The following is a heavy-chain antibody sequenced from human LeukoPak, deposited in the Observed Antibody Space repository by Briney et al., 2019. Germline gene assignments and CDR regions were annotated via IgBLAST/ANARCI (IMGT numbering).Heavy chain of an antibody. V-gene: IGHV4-39*01. CDR3: ARLQLVVATCFDY. J-gene: IGHJ4*02. D-gene: IGHD1-26*01. CDR1: GGSISSSSYY. CDR2: IYYSGST. Sequence: SETLSLTCTVSGGSISSSSYYWGWIRQPPGKGLEWIGSIYYSGSTYYNPSLKSRVTISVDTSKNQFSLKLSSVTAADTAVYCCARLQLVVATCFDYWGQGTLVTVSS.